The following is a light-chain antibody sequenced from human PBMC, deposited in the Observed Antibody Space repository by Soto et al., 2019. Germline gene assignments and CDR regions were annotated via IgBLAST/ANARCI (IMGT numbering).Light chain of an antibody. CDR1: QSVSSSY. V-gene: IGKV3-20*01. CDR3: QQYDSSPIT. CDR2: RAS. Sequence: EIVLTQSPGTLSLSPGERATLSCRASQSVSSSYLAWYQQKPGQAPRLLIYRASSRATGIPDRFSGSGSGTDFTLTISRLEPEDCAVYYCQQYDSSPITFGQGTRLEIK. J-gene: IGKJ5*01.